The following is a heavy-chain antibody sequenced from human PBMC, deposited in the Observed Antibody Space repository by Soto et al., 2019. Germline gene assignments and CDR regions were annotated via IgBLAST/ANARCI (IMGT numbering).Heavy chain of an antibody. Sequence: XESLRLSCAASGFTFSTYKMNWVRQAPGKGLEWVSYISTSGSTVYYADSVKGRFTISRDNTRNSLYLQMNSLRDEDTALYYCVIYCSANDCNGGARRTFDYWGQGTLVTVSS. CDR3: VIYCSANDCNGGARRTFDY. CDR2: ISTSGSTV. D-gene: IGHD2-15*01. J-gene: IGHJ4*02. V-gene: IGHV3-48*03. CDR1: GFTFSTYK.